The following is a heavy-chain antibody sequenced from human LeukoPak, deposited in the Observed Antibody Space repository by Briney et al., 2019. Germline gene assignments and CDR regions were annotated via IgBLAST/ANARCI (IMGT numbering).Heavy chain of an antibody. D-gene: IGHD2-2*01. CDR2: IYFSGNT. Sequence: PSETLSLTCTVSGGSISSYYWSWIRQPPGKGLEWIGYIYFSGNTNYNPSLKSRVTISVDTSKNQFSLKLTSVTAADTAVYYCARDPHCSSTNCPFDFWGQGTLVIVSS. V-gene: IGHV4-59*01. CDR1: GGSISSYY. CDR3: ARDPHCSSTNCPFDF. J-gene: IGHJ4*02.